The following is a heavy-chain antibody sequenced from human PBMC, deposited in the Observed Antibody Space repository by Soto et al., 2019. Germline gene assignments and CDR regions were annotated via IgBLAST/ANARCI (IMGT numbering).Heavy chain of an antibody. CDR3: ARGGQYSSGWYGGQVDY. CDR2: ISYDGSNK. CDR1: GFTFSSYA. V-gene: IGHV3-30-3*01. D-gene: IGHD6-19*01. Sequence: GGSLRLSCAASGFTFSSYAMHWVRQAPGKGLEWVAVISYDGSNKYYADSVKGRFTISRDNSKNTLYLQMNSLRAEDTAVYYCARGGQYSSGWYGGQVDYWGQGTLVTVSS. J-gene: IGHJ4*02.